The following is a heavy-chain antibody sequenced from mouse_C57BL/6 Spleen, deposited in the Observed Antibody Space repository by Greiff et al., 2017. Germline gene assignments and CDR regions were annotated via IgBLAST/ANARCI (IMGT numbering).Heavy chain of an antibody. CDR2: INPSNGGT. CDR3: ARHDGDYAWFAY. CDR1: GYTFTSYW. V-gene: IGHV1-53*01. J-gene: IGHJ3*01. D-gene: IGHD2-3*01. Sequence: QVQLQQPGPELVKPGASVQLSCKASGYTFTSYWMHWVKQRPGQGLEWIGNINPSNGGTNYNEKFKNKATLTVDKSSSTAYMQLSSLTSEDSAVYYCARHDGDYAWFAYWGQGTLVTVSA.